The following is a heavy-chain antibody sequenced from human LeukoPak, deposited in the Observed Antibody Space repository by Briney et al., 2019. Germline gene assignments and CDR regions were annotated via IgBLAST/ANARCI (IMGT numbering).Heavy chain of an antibody. Sequence: PGGSLRLSCAASGFTFSDYSMNWVRQAPGKGLEWVSSISRSSNYIYYADSVKGRFTISRDNAKNSLYLQMNSLRAEDTAVYYCARASSVPAAIDLNYFDYWGQGTLVTVSS. V-gene: IGHV3-21*01. D-gene: IGHD2-2*02. J-gene: IGHJ4*02. CDR2: ISRSSNYI. CDR1: GFTFSDYS. CDR3: ARASSVPAAIDLNYFDY.